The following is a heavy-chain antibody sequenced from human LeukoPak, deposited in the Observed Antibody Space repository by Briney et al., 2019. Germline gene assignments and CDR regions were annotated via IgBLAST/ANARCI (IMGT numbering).Heavy chain of an antibody. Sequence: GGSLRLSCAASGFTFSSYWMSWVRQAPGKGLEWVANIKQDGSEKYYVDSVKGRFTISRDNAKYSLYLQMNSLRAEDTAVYYCASSGYSSGWRPIDYWGQGTLVTVSS. J-gene: IGHJ4*02. V-gene: IGHV3-7*01. CDR2: IKQDGSEK. D-gene: IGHD6-19*01. CDR1: GFTFSSYW. CDR3: ASSGYSSGWRPIDY.